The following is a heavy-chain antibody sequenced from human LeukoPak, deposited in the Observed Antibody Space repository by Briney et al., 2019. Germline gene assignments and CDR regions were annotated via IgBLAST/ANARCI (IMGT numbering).Heavy chain of an antibody. CDR3: ARLGDSSSRLYYFDY. V-gene: IGHV4-59*08. CDR2: FHYSGST. D-gene: IGHD6-6*01. Sequence: SETLSLTCTVSGGSISSYYWSWIRQPPGKGLEWIGYFHYSGSTNYNPSLKSRVTISVDTSKNQFSLKLSSVTAADTAVYYCARLGDSSSRLYYFDYWGQGTLATVSS. CDR1: GGSISSYY. J-gene: IGHJ4*02.